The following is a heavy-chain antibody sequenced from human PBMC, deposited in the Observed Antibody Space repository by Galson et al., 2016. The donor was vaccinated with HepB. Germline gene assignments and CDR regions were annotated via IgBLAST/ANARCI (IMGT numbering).Heavy chain of an antibody. CDR1: GYTFTTYA. CDR2: IHAANGNT. Sequence: QSGAEVKKPGDSLRISCKASGYTFTTYAIHWVRQAPGQRLEWMGWIHAANGNTIYSQNFQGRVTITRDTSASTAYMELSSLRSEDAAVYYCASVGSRSYWRPFDCWGQGTLVTVSS. J-gene: IGHJ4*02. D-gene: IGHD3-10*01. CDR3: ASVGSRSYWRPFDC. V-gene: IGHV1-3*01.